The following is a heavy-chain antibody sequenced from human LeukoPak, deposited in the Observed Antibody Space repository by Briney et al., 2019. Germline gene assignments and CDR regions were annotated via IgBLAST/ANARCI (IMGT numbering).Heavy chain of an antibody. D-gene: IGHD3-22*01. Sequence: LETLSLTCTVPGGSISGYYWSWIRQPPGKGLEWIGYIFYSGNTNYNPSLKSRVTISVDTSKNQFSLKLSSVTAADTAVYYCARHYDSSGYWYYFDYWGQGTLVTVSS. CDR2: IFYSGNT. CDR1: GGSISGYY. CDR3: ARHYDSSGYWYYFDY. V-gene: IGHV4-59*08. J-gene: IGHJ4*02.